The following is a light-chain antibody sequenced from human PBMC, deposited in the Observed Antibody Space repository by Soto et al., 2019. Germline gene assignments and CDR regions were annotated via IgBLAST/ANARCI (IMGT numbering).Light chain of an antibody. V-gene: IGLV1-40*01. CDR3: QSYDTRRGDWV. J-gene: IGLJ3*02. CDR2: SDY. CDR1: DSNIGAGND. Sequence: QSVLTQPPSVSGAPGQTVSISCRGSDSNIGAGNDLHWYQQLPGTAPKLLIHSDYLRASGVPDRFSASKSVTSGSLAISGLQADDEADDYCQSYDTRRGDWVFGGGTKLTVL.